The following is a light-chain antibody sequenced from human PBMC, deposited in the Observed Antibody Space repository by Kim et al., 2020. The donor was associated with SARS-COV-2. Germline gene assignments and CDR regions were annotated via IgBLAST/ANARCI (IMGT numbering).Light chain of an antibody. CDR2: KAS. Sequence: SASVGDRVTIPCRASQSISSWLAWYQQKPGKAPKLLIQKASTLESEVPSRFSGSGSGTEFTLTIISLQPDDFASYHCQQYKSYPYTFGQGTKLEI. CDR3: QQYKSYPYT. CDR1: QSISSW. J-gene: IGKJ2*01. V-gene: IGKV1-5*03.